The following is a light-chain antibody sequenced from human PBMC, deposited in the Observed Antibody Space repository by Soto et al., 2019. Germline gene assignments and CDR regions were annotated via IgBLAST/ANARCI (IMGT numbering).Light chain of an antibody. Sequence: EIVLTQSPGTLSLSPGERATLSCRASRSFSSTYLAWYQQKPGQAPRLLIYGASTRATGFPDRFSGSGSGTDFPLTISRLEPEDFAVYYCQQYGSSPYTFGQGTKLEIK. CDR3: QQYGSSPYT. CDR2: GAS. V-gene: IGKV3-20*01. CDR1: RSFSSTY. J-gene: IGKJ2*01.